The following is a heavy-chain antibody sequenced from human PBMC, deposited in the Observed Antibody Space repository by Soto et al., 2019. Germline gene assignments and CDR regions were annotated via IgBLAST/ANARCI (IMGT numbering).Heavy chain of an antibody. D-gene: IGHD2-8*01. J-gene: IGHJ6*02. Sequence: ASVTVSCKASGYTFTSYGISWVRQAPGQGLEWMGWISAYNGNTNYAQKLQGRVTMTTDTSTSTAYMELRSLRSDDTAVYYCARGGGYCTNGVCYDYYYYGMDVWGQGTTVTVSS. V-gene: IGHV1-18*04. CDR2: ISAYNGNT. CDR3: ARGGGYCTNGVCYDYYYYGMDV. CDR1: GYTFTSYG.